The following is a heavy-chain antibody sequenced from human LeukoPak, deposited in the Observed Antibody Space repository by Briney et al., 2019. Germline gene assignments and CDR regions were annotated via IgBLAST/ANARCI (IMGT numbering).Heavy chain of an antibody. J-gene: IGHJ1*01. D-gene: IGHD5-12*01. Sequence: GGSLRLSCAASGPTFSTYAMSWVRQAPGKGLEWVSAISSSGGSTYYADSVKGRFTFSRDNSKSTLYLQLNSLRAEDTALYYCAKALVATTGYFQHWGQGTLVTVSS. CDR1: GPTFSTYA. V-gene: IGHV3-23*01. CDR3: AKALVATTGYFQH. CDR2: ISSSGGST.